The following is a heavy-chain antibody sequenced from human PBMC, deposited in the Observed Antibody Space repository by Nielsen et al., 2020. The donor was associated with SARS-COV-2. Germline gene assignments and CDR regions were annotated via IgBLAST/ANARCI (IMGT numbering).Heavy chain of an antibody. CDR2: FTGVGDTT. CDR3: AKGWRSGNSYFDY. Sequence: GGSLKISCAASGFTFSSFALSWFRQAPGKGLEWVSGFTGVGDTTSYVDSVKGRFTISRDNSQNTLSLQMNSLRAEDTAVYYCAKGWRSGNSYFDYWGHGTQVTVSS. D-gene: IGHD4-23*01. V-gene: IGHV3-23*01. J-gene: IGHJ4*01. CDR1: GFTFSSFA.